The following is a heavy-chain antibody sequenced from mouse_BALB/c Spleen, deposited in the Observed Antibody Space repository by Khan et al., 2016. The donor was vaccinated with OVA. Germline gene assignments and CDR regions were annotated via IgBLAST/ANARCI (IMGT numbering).Heavy chain of an antibody. J-gene: IGHJ3*01. V-gene: IGHV3-2*02. Sequence: EVQLQESGPGLVKPSQSLSLTCTVTGYSITSDYAWNWIRQFPGNKLEWMGYITYNGGTSYHPSLKSRISITRDTSKNQFFLRLNSVTTEDSATYCCARWFAYWGQGTLVTVS. CDR3: ARWFAY. CDR1: GYSITSDYA. CDR2: ITYNGGT.